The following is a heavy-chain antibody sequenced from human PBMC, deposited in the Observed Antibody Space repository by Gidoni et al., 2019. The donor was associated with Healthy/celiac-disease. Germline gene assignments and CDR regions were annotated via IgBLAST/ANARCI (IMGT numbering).Heavy chain of an antibody. CDR1: GFTFSNAW. CDR2: IKSKTDGGTT. J-gene: IGHJ4*02. Sequence: EVQLVESGGGLVKPGGSLGLSCAASGFTFSNAWMSWVRQAPGKGLEWVGRIKSKTDGGTTDYAAHVKGRCTISRDDSKNTLYLQMNRLKTEDREVYYCTTRAIAAAGTFGYWGQGTLVTVSS. V-gene: IGHV3-15*01. D-gene: IGHD6-13*01. CDR3: TTRAIAAAGTFGY.